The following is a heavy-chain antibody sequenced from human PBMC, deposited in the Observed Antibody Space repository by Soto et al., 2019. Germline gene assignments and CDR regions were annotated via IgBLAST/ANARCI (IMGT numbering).Heavy chain of an antibody. Sequence: QVQLVQSGAEVKKPGASVKVSCKASGYTFTGYYMHWVRQAPGQGHEWMGWINPNSGGTNYAQKFQGWVTMTRDTSISTAYMELSRLRSDDTAVDYCARDSRGTVAGTGYGMDVWGQGTTVTVSS. V-gene: IGHV1-2*04. J-gene: IGHJ6*02. CDR1: GYTFTGYY. CDR2: INPNSGGT. D-gene: IGHD6-19*01. CDR3: ARDSRGTVAGTGYGMDV.